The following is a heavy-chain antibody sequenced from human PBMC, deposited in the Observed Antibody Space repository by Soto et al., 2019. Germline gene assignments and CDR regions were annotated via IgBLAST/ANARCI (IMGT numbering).Heavy chain of an antibody. CDR2: SSYDGRET. V-gene: IGHV3-30*03. J-gene: IGHJ4*02. Sequence: GGALRLSCAASDFDCSSYGIHWVRQAPGKGLEWVAASSYDGRETFYADSAKGRFTVSKEMSKNTAFLQMNALRHEDTAVYFCARDSGWPILNFDNWGQGTPVTVSS. CDR3: ARDSGWPILNFDN. D-gene: IGHD3-10*01. CDR1: DFDCSSYG.